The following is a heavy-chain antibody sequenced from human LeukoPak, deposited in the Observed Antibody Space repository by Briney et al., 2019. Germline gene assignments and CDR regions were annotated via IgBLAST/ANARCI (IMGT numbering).Heavy chain of an antibody. J-gene: IGHJ4*02. CDR3: ARLAIVGATKHFDY. CDR1: SGSISTSNYY. Sequence: PSETLSFTCTVSSGSISTSNYYWGWVRQPPGKALEWIGNIFYSGSTYYNPSLKSRVTISVDTSKNQFSLKLSSVTAADTAVYYCARLAIVGATKHFDYWGQGTLVTVSS. D-gene: IGHD1-26*01. V-gene: IGHV4-39*01. CDR2: IFYSGST.